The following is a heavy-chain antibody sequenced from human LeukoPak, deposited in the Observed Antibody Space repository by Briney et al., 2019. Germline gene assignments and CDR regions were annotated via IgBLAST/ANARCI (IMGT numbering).Heavy chain of an antibody. CDR3: VKRVAGSRGYDY. CDR2: ISTDGGGT. CDR1: EFTFSSYS. J-gene: IGHJ4*02. Sequence: GGSLRLSCAASEFTFSSYSMNWVRQAPGKGLEYVSAISTDGGGTYYADSVKGRFTISRDNSKDTLFLQMSSLRPEDTAVYYCVKRVAGSRGYDYWGQGTLVTVSS. V-gene: IGHV3-64D*06. D-gene: IGHD3-22*01.